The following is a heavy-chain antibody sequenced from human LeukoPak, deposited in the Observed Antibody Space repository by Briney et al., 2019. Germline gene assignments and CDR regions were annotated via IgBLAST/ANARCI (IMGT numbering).Heavy chain of an antibody. CDR1: GFTFNSYS. V-gene: IGHV3-23*01. J-gene: IGHJ6*04. D-gene: IGHD3-10*02. CDR2: ISGSGGST. CDR3: AELGITMIGGV. Sequence: GGSLRLSCAASGFTFNSYSMSWVRQAPGKGLEWVSAISGSGGSTYYADSVKGRFTISRDNAKNSLYLQMNSLRAEDTAVYYCAELGITMIGGVWGKGTTVTISS.